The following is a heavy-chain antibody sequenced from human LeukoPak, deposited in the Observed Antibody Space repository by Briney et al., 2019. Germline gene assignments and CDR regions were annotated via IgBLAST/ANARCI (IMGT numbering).Heavy chain of an antibody. Sequence: TLSHTRTVSWGSLSSGGSCWAWLRQHPGEGLEWIGYTYYSGSTFYNPSLKRRLTISVDTSKNQSSLKLSSVTAADTAVYYCVKGGWLRGDEDYWGQGILATVSS. J-gene: IGHJ4*02. CDR2: TYYSGST. CDR1: WGSLSSGGSC. V-gene: IGHV4-31*03. D-gene: IGHD5-12*01. CDR3: VKGGWLRGDEDY.